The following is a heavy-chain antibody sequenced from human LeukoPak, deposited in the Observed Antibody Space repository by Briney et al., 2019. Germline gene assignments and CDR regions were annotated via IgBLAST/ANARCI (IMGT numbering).Heavy chain of an antibody. V-gene: IGHV3-11*04. CDR2: ISSSGSTI. Sequence: GGSLRLSCAASGFTFSDYYMSWIRQAPGKGLEWVSYISSSGSTIYYADSVKGRFTISRGNAKNSLYLQMNSLRAEDTAVYYCARDRVYSSSHLDYWGQGTLVTVSS. CDR3: ARDRVYSSSHLDY. CDR1: GFTFSDYY. D-gene: IGHD6-6*01. J-gene: IGHJ4*02.